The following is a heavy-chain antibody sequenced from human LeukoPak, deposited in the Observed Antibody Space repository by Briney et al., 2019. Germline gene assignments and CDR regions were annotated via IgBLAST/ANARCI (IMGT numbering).Heavy chain of an antibody. J-gene: IGHJ4*02. D-gene: IGHD3-10*01. CDR3: ARRTMVRGVTDY. V-gene: IGHV4-34*01. Sequence: SETLSLTCAVYGGSFSGYYWSWIRRPPGKGLEWIGEINHSGSTNYNPSLKSRVTISVDTSKNQFSLKLSSVTAADTAVYYCARRTMVRGVTDYWGQGTLVTVSS. CDR1: GGSFSGYY. CDR2: INHSGST.